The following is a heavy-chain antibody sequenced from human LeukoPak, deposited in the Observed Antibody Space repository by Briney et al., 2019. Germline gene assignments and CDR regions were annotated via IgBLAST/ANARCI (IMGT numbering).Heavy chain of an antibody. V-gene: IGHV1-18*01. J-gene: IGHJ6*02. D-gene: IGHD1-1*01. CDR3: ACTGTTRYYYYYGMDV. Sequence: ASVKVSCKASGYTFTSYGISWVRQAPGQGLEWMGWISAYNGNTNYAQKLQGRVTMTTDTSTRTAYMELSSLRSEDTAVYYCACTGTTRYYYYYGMDVWGQGTTVTVSS. CDR2: ISAYNGNT. CDR1: GYTFTSYG.